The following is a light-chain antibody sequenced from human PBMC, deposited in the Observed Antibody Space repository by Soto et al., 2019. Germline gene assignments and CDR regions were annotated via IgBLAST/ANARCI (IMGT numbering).Light chain of an antibody. CDR2: DTS. Sequence: QAVVTQEPSLTVSPGGTVTLTCGSSTGAVTSGHYPYWFQQKPGQAPRTLIYDTSNKHSWTPARFSGSLLGGKAALTLSGAQPEDDAEYYCLLSYSGASWVFGGGTKLIVL. CDR1: TGAVTSGHY. V-gene: IGLV7-46*01. CDR3: LLSYSGASWV. J-gene: IGLJ3*02.